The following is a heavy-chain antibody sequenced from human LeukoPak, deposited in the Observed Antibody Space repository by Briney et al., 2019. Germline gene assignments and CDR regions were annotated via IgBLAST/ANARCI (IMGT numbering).Heavy chain of an antibody. CDR2: ISGSGGST. D-gene: IGHD3-22*01. V-gene: IGHV3-23*01. CDR3: AKSYYDSSGDYYYYMDV. CDR1: GFTFNSYA. J-gene: IGHJ6*03. Sequence: GGSLRLSCAASGFTFNSYAMSWVRQAPGKGLEWVLAISGSGGSTYYADSVKGRFTISRDNSKNTLYLQMNSLRAEDTAVYYCAKSYYDSSGDYYYYMDVWGKGTTVTVSS.